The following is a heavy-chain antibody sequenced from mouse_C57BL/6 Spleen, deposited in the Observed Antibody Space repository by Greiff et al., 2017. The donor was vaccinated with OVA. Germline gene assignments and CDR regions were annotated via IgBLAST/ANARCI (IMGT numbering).Heavy chain of an antibody. CDR2: IDPSDSET. CDR3: ARDYDGGAWFAY. V-gene: IGHV1-52*01. J-gene: IGHJ3*01. Sequence: VQLQQPGAELVRPGSSVKLSCKASGYTFTSYWMHWVKQRPIQGLEWIGNIDPSDSETHYNQKFKDKATLTVDKSSSTAYMQLSSLTSEDSAVYYCARDYDGGAWFAYWGQGTLVTVSA. D-gene: IGHD2-4*01. CDR1: GYTFTSYW.